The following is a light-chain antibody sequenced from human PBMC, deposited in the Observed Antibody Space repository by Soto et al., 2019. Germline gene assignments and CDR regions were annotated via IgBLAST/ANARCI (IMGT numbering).Light chain of an antibody. CDR2: GAS. CDR1: QIVTSNY. V-gene: IGKV3-20*01. CDR3: QQQGDAPIT. J-gene: IGKJ5*01. Sequence: EIVLTQSPGTLSSSPGARATLSCRASQIVTSNYLAWYQQKPGQAPRLLIFGASSRATGIPDRFSGSGSGTDFTLTISRLETEDFAVYDCQQQGDAPITFGQGTRLEIK.